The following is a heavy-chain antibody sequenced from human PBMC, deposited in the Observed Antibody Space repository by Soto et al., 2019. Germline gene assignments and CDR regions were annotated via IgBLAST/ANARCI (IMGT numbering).Heavy chain of an antibody. Sequence: EVQLVESGGGLVQPGRSLRLSCAASGFTFDDYAMHWVRQAPGKGLEWVSGISWNSGSIGYADSVKGRFTISRDNAKNSLYLQMNSLRAEDTALYYCAKDIVGGDSGGRNAFDIWGQGTMVTVSS. V-gene: IGHV3-9*01. J-gene: IGHJ3*02. CDR2: ISWNSGSI. CDR3: AKDIVGGDSGGRNAFDI. D-gene: IGHD2-15*01. CDR1: GFTFDDYA.